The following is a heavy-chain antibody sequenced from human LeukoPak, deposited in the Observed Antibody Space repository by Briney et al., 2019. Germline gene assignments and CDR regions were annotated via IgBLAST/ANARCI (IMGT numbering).Heavy chain of an antibody. CDR3: ARDGYYYDSSGYYD. V-gene: IGHV3-21*06. CDR1: GFTFSSYS. D-gene: IGHD3-22*01. J-gene: IGHJ4*02. Sequence: PGGSLRLSCAASGFTFSSYSMNWVRQAPGKGLEWLSFISSSSSYIYYADSVKGRFTISRDNARNSLYLQINSLRAEDTAVYYCARDGYYYDSSGYYDLGQGTLVTVSS. CDR2: ISSSSSYI.